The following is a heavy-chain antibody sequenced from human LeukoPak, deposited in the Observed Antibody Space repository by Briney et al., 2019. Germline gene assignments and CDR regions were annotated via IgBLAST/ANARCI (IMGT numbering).Heavy chain of an antibody. CDR2: ISDYNGNT. D-gene: IGHD5-18*01. CDR3: ARYSFGLYYFDY. V-gene: IGHV1-18*01. Sequence: ASVKVSCKASGYIFTNYGISWVRQAPGQGLERMGWISDYNGNTNYAQTFQGRATMTTDTSTSTAYMELRSVRSDHTAGFYCARYSFGLYYFDYWGQGTLVTVSS. CDR1: GYIFTNYG. J-gene: IGHJ4*02.